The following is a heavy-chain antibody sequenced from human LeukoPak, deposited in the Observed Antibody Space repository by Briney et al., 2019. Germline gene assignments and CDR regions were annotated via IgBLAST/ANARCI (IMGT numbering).Heavy chain of an antibody. CDR1: GGSISSYY. D-gene: IGHD6-13*01. CDR2: IYYSGST. V-gene: IGHV4-59*01. J-gene: IGHJ3*02. CDR3: ARSESIAAAGSHAFDI. Sequence: SETLSPTCTVSGGSISSYYWSWIRQPPGKGLEWIGYIYYSGSTNYNPSLKSRVTISVDTSKNQFSLKLSSVTAADTAVYYCARSESIAAAGSHAFDIWGQGTMVTVSS.